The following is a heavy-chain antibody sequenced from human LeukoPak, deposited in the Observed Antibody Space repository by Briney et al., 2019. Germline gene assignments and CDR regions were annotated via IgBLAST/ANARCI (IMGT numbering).Heavy chain of an antibody. CDR1: DYSISSGYY. D-gene: IGHD3-9*01. Sequence: SETLSLTCTVSDYSISSGYYWGWIRQPPGKGLEWVGSIFRTGSTYYNPPLKSRVTLSVDTSKSQLSLRLSSVTAADTAVYYCVRDPAILTGLGDAFDLWGQGTMVTVSS. J-gene: IGHJ3*01. V-gene: IGHV4-38-2*02. CDR3: VRDPAILTGLGDAFDL. CDR2: IFRTGST.